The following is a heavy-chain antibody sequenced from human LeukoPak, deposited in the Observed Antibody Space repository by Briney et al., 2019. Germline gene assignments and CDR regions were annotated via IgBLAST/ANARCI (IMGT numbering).Heavy chain of an antibody. CDR3: AREALGSGDRDAFDI. V-gene: IGHV1-2*02. D-gene: IGHD2-21*01. CDR1: GYTFTGYY. J-gene: IGHJ3*02. Sequence: ASVKVSCKASGYTFTGYYIHWVRQAPGQGLEWMGWINPNSGGTNYAQKFQGRVTMTRDTSISTAYMELSRLRSDDTAVYYCAREALGSGDRDAFDIWGQGTMVTVSS. CDR2: INPNSGGT.